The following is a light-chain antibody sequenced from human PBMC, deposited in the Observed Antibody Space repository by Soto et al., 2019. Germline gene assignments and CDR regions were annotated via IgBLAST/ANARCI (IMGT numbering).Light chain of an antibody. Sequence: EIVMTQSPATLSVSPGERATLSCMASQSVINNLAWYQQKPGQAPRLLIYAVSTRATGIPARFSGSGSGTEFTLTISSLQSEDFAVYYCQQGDNWPWTFGQGTKVEIK. V-gene: IGKV3D-15*01. CDR2: AVS. CDR1: QSVINN. J-gene: IGKJ1*01. CDR3: QQGDNWPWT.